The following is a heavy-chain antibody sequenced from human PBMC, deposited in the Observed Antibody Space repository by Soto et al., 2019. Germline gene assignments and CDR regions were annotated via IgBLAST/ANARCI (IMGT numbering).Heavy chain of an antibody. CDR2: ISAYNGNT. CDR3: ARDRRIAAAGTGFDY. D-gene: IGHD6-13*01. V-gene: IGHV1-18*04. Sequence: ASVKVSCKASGYTFTSYGISWGRQAPGQGLEWMGWISAYNGNTNYAQKLQGRVTMTTDTSTSTAYMELRSLRSDDTAVYYCARDRRIAAAGTGFDYWGQGTLVTVSS. CDR1: GYTFTSYG. J-gene: IGHJ4*02.